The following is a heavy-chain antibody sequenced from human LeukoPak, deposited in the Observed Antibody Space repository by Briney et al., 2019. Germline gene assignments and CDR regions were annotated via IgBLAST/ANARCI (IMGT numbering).Heavy chain of an antibody. J-gene: IGHJ3*02. Sequence: ASVKVSCKASEYTFTGYYMHWVRQAPGQGLEWMGWINANTGATNYAQKFQGRVTVTWDTSISTAYMELRRLRSDDTAIYYCARDMHSTTVITNDAFDIWGQGTMVTVSS. V-gene: IGHV1-2*02. CDR1: EYTFTGYY. D-gene: IGHD4-23*01. CDR2: INANTGAT. CDR3: ARDMHSTTVITNDAFDI.